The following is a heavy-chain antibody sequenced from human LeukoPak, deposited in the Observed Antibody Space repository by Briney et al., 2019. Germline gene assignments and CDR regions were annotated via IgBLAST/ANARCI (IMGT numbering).Heavy chain of an antibody. Sequence: PSETLCLTCTVSGGSIRSGSHYWAWIRQPPGKWLEWSGSIYYSGSTYYNPSLENRVTISIDTSKNHFSLKLSSLSAADTPVYYCAKRHDRGGNMVDLWGPGNLVTLS. V-gene: IGHV4-39*02. CDR1: GGSIRSGSHY. CDR3: AKRHDRGGNMVDL. D-gene: IGHD3-22*01. J-gene: IGHJ4*02. CDR2: IYYSGST.